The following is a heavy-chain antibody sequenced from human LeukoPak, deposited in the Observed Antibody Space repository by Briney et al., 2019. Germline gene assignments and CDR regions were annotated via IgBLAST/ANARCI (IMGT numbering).Heavy chain of an antibody. CDR1: GVTFSSYT. CDR3: ARSSGYDGY. Sequence: PGGALRLSCAASGVTFSSYTMNSGRQAPGKGRGWGSSISSRSSLIYYADSVKGRFTISRDNAKNSLYLQMNSLRADDTAVYYCARSSGYDGYWGQGTLVTVSS. D-gene: IGHD5-12*01. J-gene: IGHJ4*02. CDR2: ISSRSSLI. V-gene: IGHV3-21*01.